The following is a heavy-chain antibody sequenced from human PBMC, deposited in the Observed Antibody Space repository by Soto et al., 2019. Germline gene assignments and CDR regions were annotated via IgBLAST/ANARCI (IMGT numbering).Heavy chain of an antibody. CDR1: GGSISSDNYY. J-gene: IGHJ4*02. CDR2: IYYTGST. Sequence: PSETLSLTCTVSGGSISSDNYYWSWIRQPPGKGLEWIGYIYYTGSTYCNPSLKSRVIISIDTSKNQFSLKLNSVTAADTAVYFCASTSYFDNSGSANWGQGTLVTVSS. V-gene: IGHV4-30-4*01. D-gene: IGHD3-22*01. CDR3: ASTSYFDNSGSAN.